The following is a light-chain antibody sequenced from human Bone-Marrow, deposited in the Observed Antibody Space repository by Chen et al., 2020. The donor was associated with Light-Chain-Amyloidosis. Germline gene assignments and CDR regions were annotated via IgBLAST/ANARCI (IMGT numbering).Light chain of an antibody. V-gene: IGLV2-23*02. Sequence: QSALTQPASVSWSPGQSITISCTGTRSDVGSYNLVSWYQQHPGKAPKLMIYEVTKRPSGVPDRFSGSKSGNTASLTVSGLQAEDAADYYCASYAGTSLYVFGSGTKVTVL. CDR1: RSDVGSYNL. CDR2: EVT. CDR3: ASYAGTSLYV. J-gene: IGLJ1*01.